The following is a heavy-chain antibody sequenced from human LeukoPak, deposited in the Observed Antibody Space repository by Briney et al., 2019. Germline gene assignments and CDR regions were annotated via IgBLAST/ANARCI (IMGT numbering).Heavy chain of an antibody. V-gene: IGHV4-61*02. Sequence: SQTLSLTCTVSGGSVSSGTYYWTWIRQPAGKGLEWIGRIYTSGSTNFNPSLKSRVSISLDTSQNQFSLKMSTVTAADTAVYYCAREGAARNFDYWGQGILVTVSS. CDR3: AREGAARNFDY. CDR1: GGSVSSGTYY. D-gene: IGHD6-6*01. CDR2: IYTSGST. J-gene: IGHJ4*02.